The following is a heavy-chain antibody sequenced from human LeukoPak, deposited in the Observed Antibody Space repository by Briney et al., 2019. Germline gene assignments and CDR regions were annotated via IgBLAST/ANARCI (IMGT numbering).Heavy chain of an antibody. J-gene: IGHJ4*02. V-gene: IGHV4-34*01. CDR1: GGSFSGYY. CDR2: INHSGST. D-gene: IGHD6-6*01. CDR3: ARALYSSSGDYFDY. Sequence: SETLSLTSAVYGGSFSGYYWSWIRQPPGKGLEWIGEINHSGSTNYNPSLKSRVTISVDTSKNQFSLKLSSVTAADTAVYYCARALYSSSGDYFDYWGQGTLVTVSS.